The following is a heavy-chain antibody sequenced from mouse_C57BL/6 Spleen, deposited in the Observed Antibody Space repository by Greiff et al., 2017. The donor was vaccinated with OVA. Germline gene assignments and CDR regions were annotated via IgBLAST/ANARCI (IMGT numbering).Heavy chain of an antibody. V-gene: IGHV1-22*01. J-gene: IGHJ2*01. CDR3: ARGHQNWDGFDY. Sequence: EVQLQQSGPELVKPGASVKMSCKASGYTFTDYNMHWVKQSHGKSLEWIGYINPNNGGTSYNQKFKGKATLTVNKSSSIAYMELRSLTSEDSAVYYCARGHQNWDGFDYWGQGTTLTVSS. D-gene: IGHD4-1*01. CDR2: INPNNGGT. CDR1: GYTFTDYN.